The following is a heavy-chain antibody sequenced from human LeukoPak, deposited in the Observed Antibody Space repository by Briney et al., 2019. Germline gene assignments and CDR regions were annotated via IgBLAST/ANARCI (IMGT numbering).Heavy chain of an antibody. J-gene: IGHJ4*02. V-gene: IGHV3-30*18. CDR3: AKDPQLVWFGELLGHYFDY. CDR1: GFTFSSYG. Sequence: GRSLRLSCAASGFTFSSYGMHWVRQAPGKGLEWVAVISYDGSNKYYADSVKGRFTISRDNSKNTLYLQMNSLRAEDTAVYYCAKDPQLVWFGELLGHYFDYWGQGTLVSVSS. D-gene: IGHD3-10*01. CDR2: ISYDGSNK.